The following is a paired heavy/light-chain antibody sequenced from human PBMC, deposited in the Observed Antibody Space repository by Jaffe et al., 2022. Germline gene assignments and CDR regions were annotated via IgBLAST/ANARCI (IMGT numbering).Heavy chain of an antibody. J-gene: IGHJ4*02. CDR1: GDSISSGGYY. V-gene: IGHV4-61*02. Sequence: QVQLQESGPGLVKPSQTLSLTCTVSGDSISSGGYYWTWIRQPAGKGLEWIGHIYTSGSTSYNPSLKSRVTISVDTSKNQFSLKLSSVTAPDTAVYYCARENWGYGHYFDYWGQGTLVTVSS. D-gene: IGHD7-27*01. CDR2: IYTSGST. CDR3: ARENWGYGHYFDY.
Light chain of an antibody. Sequence: QSVLTQPPSVSAAPGQKVTISCSRSSSNIGNNYVSWYQQQLPGTAPKLLIYENNKRPSGIPDRFSGSKSGTSATLGITGLQTGDEADYYCGTWDSSLSAVVFGGGTKLTVL. CDR2: ENN. V-gene: IGLV1-51*02. CDR1: SSNIGNNY. CDR3: GTWDSSLSAVV. J-gene: IGLJ2*01.